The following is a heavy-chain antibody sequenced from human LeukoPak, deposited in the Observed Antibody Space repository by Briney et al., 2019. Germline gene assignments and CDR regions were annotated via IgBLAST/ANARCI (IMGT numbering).Heavy chain of an antibody. J-gene: IGHJ3*02. CDR2: IVVGSGNT. CDR3: ARGRNYYDSSRYYYEGDAFDI. Sequence: GASVKVSCKASGFTFTTSAIQWVRQARGQRLEWNGWIVVGSGNTNYAQKFQERVTITRDTSTSTVYMELSSLRSEGTAVYYCARGRNYYDSSRYYYEGDAFDIWGQGTMVTVSS. V-gene: IGHV1-58*02. D-gene: IGHD3-22*01. CDR1: GFTFTTSA.